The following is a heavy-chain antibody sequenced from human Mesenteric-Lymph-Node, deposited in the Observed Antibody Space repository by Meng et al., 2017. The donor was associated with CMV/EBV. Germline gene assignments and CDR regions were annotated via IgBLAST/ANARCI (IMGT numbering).Heavy chain of an antibody. CDR3: AREGVYDGYAIDY. CDR2: IWSDGSNI. D-gene: IGHD5-24*01. CDR1: GFTFSSYA. J-gene: IGHJ4*02. V-gene: IGHV3-33*08. Sequence: GGSLRLSCAASGFTFSSYAMHWVRQAPGKGLEWVAVIWSDGSNIYYPDSVKGRFTISRDNSKNTLYLQMSSLRAEDTAIYYCAREGVYDGYAIDYWGQGTLVTVSS.